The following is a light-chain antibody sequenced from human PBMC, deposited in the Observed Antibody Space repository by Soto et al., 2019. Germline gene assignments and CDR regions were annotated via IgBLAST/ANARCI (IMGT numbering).Light chain of an antibody. V-gene: IGLV2-14*01. CDR2: DVS. Sequence: QSALTQPASVSGSPGQSITISCTGTSSDVGGYNYVSWYQQHPGKAPKLLIYDVSNRPSGVSNRFSGSKSGNTASLTISGLQAEDEAHYYCSSYTSSVLFGGGTKLTVL. J-gene: IGLJ2*01. CDR1: SSDVGGYNY. CDR3: SSYTSSVL.